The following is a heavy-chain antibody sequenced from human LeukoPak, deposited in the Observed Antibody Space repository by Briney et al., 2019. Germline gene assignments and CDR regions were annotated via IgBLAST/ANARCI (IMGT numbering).Heavy chain of an antibody. V-gene: IGHV3-30*18. CDR3: AKLCGGDCYFDY. J-gene: IGHJ4*02. Sequence: GGSLRLSCAASGFTFSSYGMHWFRQAPGKGLEWVAVISYDGSNKYYADSVKGRFTISRDNSKNTLYLQMNSLRAEDTAVYYCAKLCGGDCYFDYWGQGTLVTVSS. CDR2: ISYDGSNK. D-gene: IGHD2-21*02. CDR1: GFTFSSYG.